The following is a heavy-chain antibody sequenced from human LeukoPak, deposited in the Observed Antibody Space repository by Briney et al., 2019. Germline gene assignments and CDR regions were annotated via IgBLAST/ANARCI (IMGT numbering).Heavy chain of an antibody. Sequence: GGSLRLSCAASGFTFDDYAMHWVRQAPGKGLEWVSGISWNSGSIGYADSVKGRFTISRDNAKNSLYLQMNSLRAEDTAVYYCARGSDYYDSSLWGQGTLVTVSS. CDR2: ISWNSGSI. CDR1: GFTFDDYA. CDR3: ARGSDYYDSSL. V-gene: IGHV3-9*01. D-gene: IGHD3-22*01. J-gene: IGHJ4*02.